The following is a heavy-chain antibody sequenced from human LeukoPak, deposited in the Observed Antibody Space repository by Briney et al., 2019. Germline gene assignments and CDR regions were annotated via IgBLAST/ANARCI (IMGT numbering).Heavy chain of an antibody. CDR3: ARSSYCGGDCYDY. D-gene: IGHD2-21*01. Sequence: PSETLSLTCTVSGGSISSGGYYWSWIRQHPGKGLEWSGYIYYSGSTYYNPSLKSRVTISVDTSKNQFSLRLSSVTGADTAVYYCARSSYCGGDCYDYWGQGTLVTVSS. CDR1: GGSISSGGYY. J-gene: IGHJ4*02. V-gene: IGHV4-31*03. CDR2: IYYSGST.